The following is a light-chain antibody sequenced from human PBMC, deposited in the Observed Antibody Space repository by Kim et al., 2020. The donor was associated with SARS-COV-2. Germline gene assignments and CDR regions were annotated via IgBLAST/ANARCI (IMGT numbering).Light chain of an antibody. CDR3: NSRDSSGKYWI. CDR2: NKS. V-gene: IGLV3-19*01. Sequence: ALGQTVRITCQGDGLRFYYVTWFQQKPGQAPVLVLYNKSDRPSGIPDRFSGSDSGNTASLTITGTQAEDEAVYYCNSRDSSGKYWIFGGGTQLTVL. J-gene: IGLJ3*02. CDR1: GLRFYY.